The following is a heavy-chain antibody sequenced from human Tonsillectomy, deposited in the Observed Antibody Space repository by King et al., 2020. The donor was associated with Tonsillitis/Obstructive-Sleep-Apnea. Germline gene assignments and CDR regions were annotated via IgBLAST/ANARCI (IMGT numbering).Heavy chain of an antibody. V-gene: IGHV4-34*01. Sequence: VQLQQWGAGLLKPSKTLSLTCAIYGGSFSGYYWSWIRQPPGKGLEWIGEINHSGSTNYNPSLKSRVTISVDTSKNQFSLKLNSVTAADTAVYYCARGYCSSTICYPYYYYMDVWGKGTTVTVSS. CDR2: INHSGST. D-gene: IGHD2-2*01. J-gene: IGHJ6*03. CDR1: GGSFSGYY. CDR3: ARGYCSSTICYPYYYYMDV.